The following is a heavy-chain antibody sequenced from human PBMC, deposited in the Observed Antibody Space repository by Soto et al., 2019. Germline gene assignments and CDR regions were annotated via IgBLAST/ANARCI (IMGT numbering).Heavy chain of an antibody. CDR3: ARGWKGYYMDV. V-gene: IGHV4-59*01. D-gene: IGHD1-1*01. Sequence: PSETLSLTCTVSGGSISSYYWSWIRQPPGKGLEWIGYIYYSGSTNYNPSLKSRVTISVDTSKNQFSLKLSSVTAADTAVYYCARGWKGYYMDVWGKGTTVTVSS. J-gene: IGHJ6*03. CDR1: GGSISSYY. CDR2: IYYSGST.